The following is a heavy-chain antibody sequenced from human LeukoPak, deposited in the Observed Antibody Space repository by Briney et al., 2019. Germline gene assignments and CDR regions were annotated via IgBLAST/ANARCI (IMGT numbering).Heavy chain of an antibody. CDR2: IYSGGGA. Sequence: GGSLGLSCAASGFTVTSNYMSWVRQAPGKGLEWVSIIYSGGGAYYADSVKGRFTISRDNSRNTLFLQMNSLRAEDTAMYYCARVFPPNWFDPWGQGTLVTVSS. D-gene: IGHD3-10*02. CDR3: ARVFPPNWFDP. V-gene: IGHV3-66*01. CDR1: GFTVTSNY. J-gene: IGHJ5*02.